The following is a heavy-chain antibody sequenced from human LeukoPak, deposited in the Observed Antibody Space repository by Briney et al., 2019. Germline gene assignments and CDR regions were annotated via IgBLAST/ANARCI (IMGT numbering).Heavy chain of an antibody. V-gene: IGHV3-53*04. J-gene: IGHJ4*02. Sequence: GGSLRLSCAASGFTVSSNYMSWVRQAPGKGLEWVSVIYSGGSTYYADSVKGRFTISRHNSKNTLYLQMNSLRAEDTAVYYCAKDYSYYYDSSGYFNYWGQGTLVTVSS. CDR1: GFTVSSNY. CDR2: IYSGGST. D-gene: IGHD3-22*01. CDR3: AKDYSYYYDSSGYFNY.